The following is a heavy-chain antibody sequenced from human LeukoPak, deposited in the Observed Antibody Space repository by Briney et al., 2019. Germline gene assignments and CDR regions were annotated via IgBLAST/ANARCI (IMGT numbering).Heavy chain of an antibody. D-gene: IGHD1-1*01. CDR1: GYTFTGYY. V-gene: IGHV1-2*02. Sequence: ASVKVSCKASGYTFTGYYMHWVRQAPGQGLEWVGWIDHNSGGTNYAQKFQGRVTMIRDTSSSTAYMELSRLRSDDTAVYDCARVKPSVPKNAFDIWGQGTMVTVSS. CDR2: IDHNSGGT. J-gene: IGHJ3*02. CDR3: ARVKPSVPKNAFDI.